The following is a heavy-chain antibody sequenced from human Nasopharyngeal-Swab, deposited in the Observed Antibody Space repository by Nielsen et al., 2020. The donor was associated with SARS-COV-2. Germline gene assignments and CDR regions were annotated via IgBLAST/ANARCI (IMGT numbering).Heavy chain of an antibody. Sequence: ASVKVSYKASGYTFTTYYIHWVRQAPGHGPAWMGLILPSDGATAYAQKFRGRVTMTRDTSTSTVYMDLSSLRSEDTATYFCARGAIHHTFDLWGQGTLVTVS. V-gene: IGHV1-46*01. CDR2: ILPSDGAT. CDR1: GYTFTTYY. J-gene: IGHJ4*02. CDR3: ARGAIHHTFDL.